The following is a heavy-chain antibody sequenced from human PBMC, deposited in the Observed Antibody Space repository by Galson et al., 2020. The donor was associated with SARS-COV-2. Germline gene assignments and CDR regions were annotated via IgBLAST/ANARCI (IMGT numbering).Heavy chain of an antibody. D-gene: IGHD6-19*01. CDR1: GYTFTRYD. J-gene: IGHJ6*02. CDR2: MNPNSGNT. CDR3: ARGRGWLVYYYYGMDV. V-gene: IGHV1-8*02. Sequence: ASVKVSCKASGYTFTRYDINWVRQATGQGLEWMGWMNPNSGNTGYAQKFQGRVTMTRNTSISTAYMELSSLRSEDTAVYYCARGRGWLVYYYYGMDVWGQGTTVTVSS.